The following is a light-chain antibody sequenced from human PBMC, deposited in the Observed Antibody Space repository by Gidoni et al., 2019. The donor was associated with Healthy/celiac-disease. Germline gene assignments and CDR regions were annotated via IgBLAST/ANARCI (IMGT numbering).Light chain of an antibody. CDR1: SSDVGSYNL. Sequence: QSALTQPASVSGSPGQSITISFTGTSSDVGSYNLVSWYQQHPGKAPKLMIYDVSKRPSGVSNRFSGSKSGNTASLTISGLQAEDEADYYCCSYAGSSTPYVFGTGTKVTVL. CDR3: CSYAGSSTPYV. J-gene: IGLJ1*01. V-gene: IGLV2-23*02. CDR2: DVS.